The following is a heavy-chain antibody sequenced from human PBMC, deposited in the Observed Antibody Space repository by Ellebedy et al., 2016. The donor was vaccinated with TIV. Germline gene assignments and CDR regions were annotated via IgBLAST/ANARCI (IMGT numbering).Heavy chain of an antibody. D-gene: IGHD5-24*01. Sequence: ASVKVSCKASGYTFTSYYMHWVRQAPGQGLEWMGGIIPIFGTANYAQKFQGRVTITADESTSTAYMELSSLRSEDTAVYYCARDSIRDGYNYYYYGMDVWGQGTTVTVSS. J-gene: IGHJ6*02. CDR2: IIPIFGTA. CDR1: GYTFTSYY. CDR3: ARDSIRDGYNYYYYGMDV. V-gene: IGHV1-69*13.